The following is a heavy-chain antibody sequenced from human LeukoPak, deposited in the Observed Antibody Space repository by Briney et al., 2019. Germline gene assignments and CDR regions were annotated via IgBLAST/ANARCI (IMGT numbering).Heavy chain of an antibody. J-gene: IGHJ4*02. CDR3: ARVRVGATNYFDY. CDR2: IYYSGST. Sequence: SETLSLTCTVSGGSISSYYWSWIRQPPGKGLEWIGYIYYSGSTNYNPSLKSRVTISVDTSKNQFSLKLSSVTAADTAVYYCARVRVGATNYFDYWGQGTLVTVSS. V-gene: IGHV4-59*01. D-gene: IGHD1-26*01. CDR1: GGSISSYY.